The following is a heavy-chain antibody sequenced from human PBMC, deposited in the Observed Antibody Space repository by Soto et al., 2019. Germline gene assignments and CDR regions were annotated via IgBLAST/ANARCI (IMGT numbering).Heavy chain of an antibody. Sequence: LRLSCAASGFTFSSYGMHWVRQAPGKGLEWVAVIWYDGSNKYYADSVKGRFTISRDNSKNTLYLQMNSLRAEDTAVYYCARTVGYCTNGVCYTEGYYYGMDVWG. D-gene: IGHD2-8*01. CDR3: ARTVGYCTNGVCYTEGYYYGMDV. J-gene: IGHJ6*02. CDR1: GFTFSSYG. V-gene: IGHV3-33*01. CDR2: IWYDGSNK.